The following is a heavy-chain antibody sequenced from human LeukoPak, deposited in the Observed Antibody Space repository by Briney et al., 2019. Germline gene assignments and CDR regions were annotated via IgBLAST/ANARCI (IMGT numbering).Heavy chain of an antibody. CDR2: INHSGST. J-gene: IGHJ3*02. Sequence: SETLFLTCAVYGGSFSGYYWSWIRQPPGKGLEWIGEINHSGSTNYNPSLKSRVTISVDTSKNQVSLKLSSVTAADTAVYYCARGNYDILTGSWRSDAFDIWGQGTMVTASS. D-gene: IGHD3-9*01. CDR1: GGSFSGYY. CDR3: ARGNYDILTGSWRSDAFDI. V-gene: IGHV4-34*01.